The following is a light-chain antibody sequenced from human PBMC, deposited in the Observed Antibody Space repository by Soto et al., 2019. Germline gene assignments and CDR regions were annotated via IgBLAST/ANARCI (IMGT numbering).Light chain of an antibody. Sequence: EIVLTQSPGTLSLSPGEGGTLSCRASQSISSSYLAWYQQKPGQSPRLLIYAASSRATGIPDRFSGSGSGTDFTLTISRLEPEDFAVYYWQLYVGSHMFSFGQGTKLEIK. J-gene: IGKJ2*01. V-gene: IGKV3-20*01. CDR1: QSISSSY. CDR2: AAS. CDR3: QLYVGSHMFS.